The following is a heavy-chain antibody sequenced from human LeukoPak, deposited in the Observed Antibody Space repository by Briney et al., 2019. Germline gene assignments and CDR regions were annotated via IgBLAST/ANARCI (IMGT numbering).Heavy chain of an antibody. V-gene: IGHV3-23*01. D-gene: IGHD3-10*01. Sequence: PGGSLRLSCAASGFTFSSYAMSWVRQAPGKGLEWVSAISGRGGGTYSADSVKGRFTISRDNAKNTLYLQMNSLRAEDTAVYYCAKIGAPGSGSYFPTTIYFVYPGQGSLVTVSS. CDR1: GFTFSSYA. CDR2: ISGRGGGT. CDR3: AKIGAPGSGSYFPTTIYFVY. J-gene: IGHJ4*02.